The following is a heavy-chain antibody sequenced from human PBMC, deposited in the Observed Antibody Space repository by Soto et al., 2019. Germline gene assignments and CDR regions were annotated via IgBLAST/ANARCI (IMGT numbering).Heavy chain of an antibody. Sequence: PGGSLRLSCEAFGFTFSTYTMNWVRQAPGKGLEWVSYISSSGRTISYADPVKGRFSISRDNAKNSLYLQMNSLRGEDTAVYYCASASGIMVAHNYLGFGGQGTLVTVSS. J-gene: IGHJ4*02. D-gene: IGHD2-8*01. CDR1: GFTFSTYT. V-gene: IGHV3-48*04. CDR3: ASASGIMVAHNYLGF. CDR2: ISSSGRTI.